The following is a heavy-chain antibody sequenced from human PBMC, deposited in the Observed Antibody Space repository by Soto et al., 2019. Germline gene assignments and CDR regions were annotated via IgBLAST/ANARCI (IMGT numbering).Heavy chain of an antibody. D-gene: IGHD6-19*01. CDR3: ARRQWLVGGYYYGMDV. CDR2: TSAYNGNT. Sequence: QVQLVQSGAGVKKSGASVKVSCKASGYTFTSYGISWVRQAPGQGLEWMGWTSAYNGNTNYAQKLQGRVTMTTDTSTSTAYMELRSLRSDDTAVYYCARRQWLVGGYYYGMDVWGQGTTVTVSS. V-gene: IGHV1-18*01. CDR1: GYTFTSYG. J-gene: IGHJ6*02.